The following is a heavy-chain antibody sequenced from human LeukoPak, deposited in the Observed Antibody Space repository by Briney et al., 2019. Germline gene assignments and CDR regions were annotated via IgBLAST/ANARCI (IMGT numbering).Heavy chain of an antibody. V-gene: IGHV3-74*01. CDR2: IASDGSST. Sequence: GGSLRLSCAASGFTFSSYWMNWVRQAPGKGLVWASRIASDGSSTTYADSVKGRFSISRDNAKNTLYLQMSSLRVEDTAVYYCARGRPHGNDYWGQGTLVTVSS. D-gene: IGHD4-23*01. CDR1: GFTFSSYW. J-gene: IGHJ4*02. CDR3: ARGRPHGNDY.